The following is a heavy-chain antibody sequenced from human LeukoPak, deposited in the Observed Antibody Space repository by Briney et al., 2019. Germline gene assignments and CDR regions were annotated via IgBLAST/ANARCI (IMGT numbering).Heavy chain of an antibody. J-gene: IGHJ5*02. CDR3: TRDSGTYNWFDP. V-gene: IGHV3-73*01. CDR2: IDKKDKGYATAT. CDR1: GFTFSGSA. D-gene: IGHD1-26*01. Sequence: GGSLRLSCAASGFTFSGSAIHWVRQSSGKGLEWVGHIDKKDKGYATATAYAASVKGRFTISRDDSINTAYLQMKSLKTEDTALYYCTRDSGTYNWFDPWGQGTLVTVSS.